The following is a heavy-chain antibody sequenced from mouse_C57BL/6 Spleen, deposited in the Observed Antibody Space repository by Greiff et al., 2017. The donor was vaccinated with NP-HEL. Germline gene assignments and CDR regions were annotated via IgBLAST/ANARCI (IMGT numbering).Heavy chain of an antibody. V-gene: IGHV5-12*01. Sequence: EVKLMESGGGLVQPGGSLKLSCAASGFTFSDYYMYWVRQTPEKRLEWVAYISNGGGSTYYPDTVKGRFTISRDNAKNTLYLQMSRLKSEDTAMYYCARQRDTTAPGYFDVWGTGTTVTVSS. CDR3: ARQRDTTAPGYFDV. CDR2: ISNGGGST. CDR1: GFTFSDYY. J-gene: IGHJ1*03. D-gene: IGHD1-2*01.